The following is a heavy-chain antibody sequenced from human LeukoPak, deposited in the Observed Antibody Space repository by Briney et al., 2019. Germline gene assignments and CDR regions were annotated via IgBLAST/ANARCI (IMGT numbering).Heavy chain of an antibody. CDR1: GGSISSYY. Sequence: TSETLSLTCTVSGGSISSYYWSCIRQPPGKGLEWIGYIYYGGSTNYNPSLKSRVTISVDTSKNQFSLKLSSVTAADTAVYYCARYSYYYGMDVWGQGTTVTVSS. V-gene: IGHV4-59*08. J-gene: IGHJ6*02. CDR3: ARYSYYYGMDV. CDR2: IYYGGST. D-gene: IGHD4-11*01.